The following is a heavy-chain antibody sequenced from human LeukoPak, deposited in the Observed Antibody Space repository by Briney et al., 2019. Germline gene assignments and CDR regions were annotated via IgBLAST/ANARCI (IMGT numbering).Heavy chain of an antibody. V-gene: IGHV4-39*07. D-gene: IGHD3-22*01. Sequence: SETLSLTCTVSGGSISSSSYYWGWIRQPPGTGLEWIGSIYYSGSTYYNPSLKSRVTISVDTSKNQFSLELSSVTAADTAVYYCARPRYYDSSAFDIWGQGTMVTVSS. J-gene: IGHJ3*02. CDR2: IYYSGST. CDR1: GGSISSSSYY. CDR3: ARPRYYDSSAFDI.